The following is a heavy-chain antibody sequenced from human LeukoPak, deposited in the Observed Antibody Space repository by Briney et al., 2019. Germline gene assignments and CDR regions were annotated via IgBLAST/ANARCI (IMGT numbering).Heavy chain of an antibody. CDR2: INPKNAGT. CDR3: ARVIAVAGTWNWFDP. J-gene: IGHJ5*02. CDR1: GYTFTGHY. Sequence: ASVKVSCKASGYTFTGHYIHWVRQAPGQGLEWMGWINPKNAGTNYAQEFQGRVTMTRDTSTGTAYMELSRLRSDDTAVYYCARVIAVAGTWNWFDPWGQGTLVTVSS. D-gene: IGHD6-19*01. V-gene: IGHV1-2*02.